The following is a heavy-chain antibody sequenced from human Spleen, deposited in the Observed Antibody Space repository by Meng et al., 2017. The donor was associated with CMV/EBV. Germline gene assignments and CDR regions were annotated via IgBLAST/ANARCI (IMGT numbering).Heavy chain of an antibody. CDR3: ARESYFYETSALGDF. V-gene: IGHV3-21*01. D-gene: IGHD3-22*01. CDR2: ISGSGGST. Sequence: GGSLRLSCAASGFTFSSYGMHWVRQAPGKGLEWVSAISGSGGSTYYADSVKGRFTISRDNAKNTLYLQMNSLRAEDTAVFYCARESYFYETSALGDFWGQGTLVTVSS. J-gene: IGHJ4*02. CDR1: GFTFSSYG.